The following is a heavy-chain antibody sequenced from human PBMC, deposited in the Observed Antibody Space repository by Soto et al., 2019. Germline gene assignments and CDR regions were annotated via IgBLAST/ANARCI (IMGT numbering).Heavy chain of an antibody. V-gene: IGHV1-24*01. CDR1: GFTFNYFY. J-gene: IGHJ4*02. CDR2: FDPEDGET. CDR3: ATERKYGSGSYPFDY. Sequence: ASVKVSCKASGFTFNYFYMHWVRQAPGKGLEWMGGFDPEDGETIYAQKFQGRVTMTEDTSTDTAYMELSSLRSEDTAVYYCATERKYGSGSYPFDYWGQGTLVTVSS. D-gene: IGHD3-10*01.